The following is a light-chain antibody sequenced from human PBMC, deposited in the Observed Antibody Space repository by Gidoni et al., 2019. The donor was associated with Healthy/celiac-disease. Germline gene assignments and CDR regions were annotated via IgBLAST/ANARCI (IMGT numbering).Light chain of an antibody. J-gene: IGKJ4*01. Sequence: DIQMTQSPSSLSASVGDRSTITARASQSITSNLNWYQQKPGKAPKLLIYVQSGLQSGFPSSFGGVGSGTVFTLTITSLQPEDFAPYYFQQSYSTPLTFGRGTKVDIK. CDR3: QQSYSTPLT. V-gene: IGKV1-39*01. CDR2: VQS. CDR1: QSITSN.